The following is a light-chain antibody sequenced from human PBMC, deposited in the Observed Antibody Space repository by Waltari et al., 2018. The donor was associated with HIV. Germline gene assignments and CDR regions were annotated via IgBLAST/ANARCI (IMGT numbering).Light chain of an antibody. J-gene: IGKJ4*01. CDR3: QQLHSFPLI. Sequence: DIQLTQSPSFLPSHVGDRVTLSCRASQDISTYLAWYQQKPGEAPKLLIHGSSTLHRGVTSRFSGSGSGTDFTLTIKNLRPEDFAIYYCQQLHSFPLIFGGGTKVE. CDR1: QDISTY. V-gene: IGKV1-9*01. CDR2: GSS.